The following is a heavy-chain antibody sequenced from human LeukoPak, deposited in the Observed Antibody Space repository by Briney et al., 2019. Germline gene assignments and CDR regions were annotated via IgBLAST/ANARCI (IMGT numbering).Heavy chain of an antibody. J-gene: IGHJ3*02. Sequence: GGSLRLSCAASGLTFSNYGLNWVRQAPGKGLEWVSGISGSGARRDYADSVKGRFTISGDNAKNTLYLQMNSLRAEDTAVYYCAKGSREWEVLDAFDIWGQGTMVTVSS. CDR2: ISGSGARR. D-gene: IGHD1-26*01. V-gene: IGHV3-23*01. CDR1: GLTFSNYG. CDR3: AKGSREWEVLDAFDI.